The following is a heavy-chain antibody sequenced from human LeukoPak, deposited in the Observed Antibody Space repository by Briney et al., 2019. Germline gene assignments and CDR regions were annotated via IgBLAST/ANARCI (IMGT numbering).Heavy chain of an antibody. D-gene: IGHD2-2*01. J-gene: IGHJ6*03. Sequence: PSETLSLTCTVSGDSISSGDYYWSWIRQPPGKGLEWIGEINHSGRTNSNPSLKSRVTISVDTSKNQFSLKLSSVTAADTAVYYCARHSRVRGYCSSTSCPLWGYYYYYYMDVWGKGTTVTISS. V-gene: IGHV4-39*01. CDR3: ARHSRVRGYCSSTSCPLWGYYYYYYMDV. CDR1: GDSISSGDYY. CDR2: INHSGRT.